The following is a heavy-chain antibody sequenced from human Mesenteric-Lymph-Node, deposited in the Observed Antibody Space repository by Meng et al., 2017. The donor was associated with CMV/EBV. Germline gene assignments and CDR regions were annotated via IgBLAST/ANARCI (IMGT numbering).Heavy chain of an antibody. CDR2: IYWDDDK. V-gene: IGHV2-5*02. CDR1: VFSLSTSGVG. Sequence: QITLKDSGPTLVKPTHTLTLTCTFPVFSLSTSGVGVGWIRQPPGKALEWLALIYWDDDKRYSPSLKSRLTITKDTSKNQVVLTMTNMDPVDTATYYCAHSSGIAAAGPFYFDYWGQGTLVTVSS. J-gene: IGHJ4*02. CDR3: AHSSGIAAAGPFYFDY. D-gene: IGHD6-13*01.